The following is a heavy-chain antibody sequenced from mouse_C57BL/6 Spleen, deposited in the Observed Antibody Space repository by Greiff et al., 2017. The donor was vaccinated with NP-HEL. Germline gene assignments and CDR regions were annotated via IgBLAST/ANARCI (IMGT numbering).Heavy chain of an antibody. CDR3: ARKEAITTVVPYWYFDV. D-gene: IGHD1-1*01. CDR1: GYTFTGYW. Sequence: QVQLQQSGAELMKPGASVKLSCKATGYTFTGYWIEWVKQRPGHGLEWIGEILPGSGSTNYNEKFKGKATFTADTSSNTAYMQLSSLTTEDSAIYYCARKEAITTVVPYWYFDVWGTGTTVTVSS. CDR2: ILPGSGST. J-gene: IGHJ1*03. V-gene: IGHV1-9*01.